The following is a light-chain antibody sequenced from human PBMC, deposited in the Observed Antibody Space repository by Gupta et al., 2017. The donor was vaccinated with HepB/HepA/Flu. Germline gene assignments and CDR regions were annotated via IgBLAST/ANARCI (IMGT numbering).Light chain of an antibody. V-gene: IGKV1-5*03. Sequence: DIQMTQSPSTLSASVGDSVTITCRASQSISTLLAWFQQKPGRAPNLLIYGASTLERGMPSRFSGSGSGTDFTLSISGLQPDDFATYYCQEYSGSSWTFGQGTRVEI. CDR2: GAS. CDR3: QEYSGSSWT. J-gene: IGKJ1*01. CDR1: QSISTL.